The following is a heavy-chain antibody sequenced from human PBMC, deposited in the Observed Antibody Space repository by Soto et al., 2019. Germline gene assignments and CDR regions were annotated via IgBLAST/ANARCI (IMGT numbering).Heavy chain of an antibody. CDR3: ARTHYCTGGSCSSGWFHS. CDR2: GYYTGST. V-gene: IGHV4-61*01. D-gene: IGHD2-8*02. CDR1: GGSVSSSSYY. J-gene: IGHJ5*01. Sequence: SETLSLTCSVSGGSVSSSSYYWTWIRQPPGRGLEWIGYGYYTGSTNYNPSLRSRVTISVDMSKNQVSLKLRSVTVADTAVYFCARTHYCTGGSCSSGWFHSSGQGTLVTVSS.